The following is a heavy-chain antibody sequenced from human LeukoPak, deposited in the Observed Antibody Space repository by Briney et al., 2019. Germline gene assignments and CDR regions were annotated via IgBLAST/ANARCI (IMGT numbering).Heavy chain of an antibody. CDR2: ISYDASKI. Sequence: PGGSLRLSCAASGFTLSSYAMHGVRQAPGKGLEGVAVISYDASKIYYADSVKGRFTISRDNSKNTLYLQMNSLRAEDTAVYYCARSEYATSSYMDVWGKGTTVTVSS. CDR1: GFTLSSYA. V-gene: IGHV3-30*04. J-gene: IGHJ6*03. D-gene: IGHD6-6*01. CDR3: ARSEYATSSYMDV.